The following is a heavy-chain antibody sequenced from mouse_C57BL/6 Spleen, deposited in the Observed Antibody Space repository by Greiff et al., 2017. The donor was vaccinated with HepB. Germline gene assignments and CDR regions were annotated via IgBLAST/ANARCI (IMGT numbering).Heavy chain of an antibody. Sequence: QVQLQQPGTELVKPGASVKLSCKASGYTFTSYWMHWVKQRPGQGLEWIGNINPSNGGTNYNEKFKGKATLTVDKSSSTAYMQLSSLTSEDSAVYYCAREWYGSRRVDYWGQGTTLTVSS. D-gene: IGHD1-1*01. V-gene: IGHV1-53*01. CDR1: GYTFTSYW. CDR2: INPSNGGT. J-gene: IGHJ2*01. CDR3: AREWYGSRRVDY.